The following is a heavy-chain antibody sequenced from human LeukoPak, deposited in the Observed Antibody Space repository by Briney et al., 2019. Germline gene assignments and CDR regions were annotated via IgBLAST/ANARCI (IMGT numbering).Heavy chain of an antibody. D-gene: IGHD3-9*01. J-gene: IGHJ5*02. CDR2: ISTYSGDT. CDR3: ARDWWGYDVLTGDNWFDP. V-gene: IGHV1-18*04. Sequence: GASVKVSCKASGYPFTSYGVNWVRQAPGQGLEWMGWISTYSGDTNYAQKFQGRVIMTTDTSTSTTYIELRSLRSDDTASYYCARDWWGYDVLTGDNWFDPWGQGTLVTVSS. CDR1: GYPFTSYG.